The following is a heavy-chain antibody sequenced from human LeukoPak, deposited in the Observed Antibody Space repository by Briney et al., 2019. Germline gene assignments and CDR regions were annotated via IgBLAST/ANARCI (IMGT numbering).Heavy chain of an antibody. J-gene: IGHJ4*02. CDR1: GFTFSSYA. V-gene: IGHV3-23*01. CDR3: AKDRSGSFSRYYFDY. CDR2: ISGSGGST. Sequence: PGGSLRLSCAASGFTFSSYAISWVRQAPGKGLEWVSAISGSGGSTYYADSVKGRFTISRDNSKNTLYLQMNSLRAEDTAVYYCAKDRSGSFSRYYFDYWGQGTLVTVSS. D-gene: IGHD3-10*01.